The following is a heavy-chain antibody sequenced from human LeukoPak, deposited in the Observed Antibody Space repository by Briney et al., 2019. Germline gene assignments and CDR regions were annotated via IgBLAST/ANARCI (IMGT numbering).Heavy chain of an antibody. CDR1: GGSISSGDDY. CDR2: IYYSGST. J-gene: IGHJ4*02. D-gene: IGHD3-22*01. CDR3: ARSSPFRGLYDSSGIDY. Sequence: SETLSLTCTVSGGSISSGDDYWSWIRQPPGKGLEWIGYIYYSGSTYYNPSLKSRVTISVDTSKNQFSLKLSSVTAADTAVYYCARSSPFRGLYDSSGIDYWGQGTLVTVSS. V-gene: IGHV4-30-4*01.